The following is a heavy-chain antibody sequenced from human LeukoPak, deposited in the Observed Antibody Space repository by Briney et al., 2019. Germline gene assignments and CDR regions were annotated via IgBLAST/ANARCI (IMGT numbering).Heavy chain of an antibody. D-gene: IGHD4-17*01. CDR2: IIPIFGTA. CDR1: GGTFSSYA. Sequence: ASVKVSCKASGGTFSSYAISWVRQAPGQGLEWTGRIIPIFGTANYAQKFQGRVTITTDESTSTAYMELSSLRSEDTAVYYCAIERALYGDYRRPLDYWGQGTLVTVSS. CDR3: AIERALYGDYRRPLDY. V-gene: IGHV1-69*05. J-gene: IGHJ4*02.